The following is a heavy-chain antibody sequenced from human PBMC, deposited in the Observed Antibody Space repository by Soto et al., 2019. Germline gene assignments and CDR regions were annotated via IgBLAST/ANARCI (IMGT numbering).Heavy chain of an antibody. CDR2: VHYSGST. J-gene: IGHJ5*02. CDR1: GDSISGGGYY. D-gene: IGHD6-13*01. Sequence: SETLSLTCTVSGDSISGGGYYWSWIRHHPGKGLEWIGHVHYSGSTYYNPSLKSRVTISVDTSKNQFSLKLSSVTAADTAVYKCARAQGSSGWFDPWRQGTPVTVS. CDR3: ARAQGSSGWFDP. V-gene: IGHV4-31*03.